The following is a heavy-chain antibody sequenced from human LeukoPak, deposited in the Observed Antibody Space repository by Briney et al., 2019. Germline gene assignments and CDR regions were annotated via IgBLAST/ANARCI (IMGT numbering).Heavy chain of an antibody. V-gene: IGHV3-23*01. D-gene: IGHD6-19*01. J-gene: IGHJ4*01. CDR3: TNGPHISSAFYYFDY. CDR1: GLTFSSHG. CDR2: ISGSGGTT. Sequence: GGSLRLSCAASGLTFSSHGMSWVRQAPGKGLEWCSTISGSGGTTYYADFVKGRFTISRDNSKNTVYLQMNSLRAEDTAVFYCTNGPHISSAFYYFDYWGLGTQVTVSS.